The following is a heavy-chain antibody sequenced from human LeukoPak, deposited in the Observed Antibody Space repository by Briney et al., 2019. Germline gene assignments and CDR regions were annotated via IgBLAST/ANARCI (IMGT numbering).Heavy chain of an antibody. J-gene: IGHJ4*02. CDR2: ISYDGSNK. V-gene: IGHV3-30*18. CDR1: GFTFSSYG. Sequence: GGSLRLSCAASGFTFSSYGMHWVRQAPGKGLEWVAVISYDGSNKYYADSVKGRFTISRDNSKNTLYLQMNSLRAEDTAVYYCAKDSPRGTVTTPWDYWGQGTLVTVSS. CDR3: AKDSPRGTVTTPWDY. D-gene: IGHD4-17*01.